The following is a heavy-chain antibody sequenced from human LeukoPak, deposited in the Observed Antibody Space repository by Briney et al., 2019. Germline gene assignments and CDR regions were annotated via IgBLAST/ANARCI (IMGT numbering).Heavy chain of an antibody. D-gene: IGHD5-18*01. J-gene: IGHJ4*02. V-gene: IGHV4-39*07. Sequence: SETLSLTCTVSGGSISSYYWGWIRQPPGKGLEWIGSIYYSGSTYYNPSLKSRVTISVDTSKNQFSLKLSSVTAADTAVYYCARGSGYSYAIDYWGQGTLVTVSS. CDR2: IYYSGST. CDR1: GGSISSYY. CDR3: ARGSGYSYAIDY.